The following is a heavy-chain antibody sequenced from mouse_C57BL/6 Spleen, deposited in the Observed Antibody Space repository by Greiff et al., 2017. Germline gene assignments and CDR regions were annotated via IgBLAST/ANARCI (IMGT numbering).Heavy chain of an antibody. CDR1: GYSITSGYY. Sequence: EVKLQESGPGLVKPSQSLSLTCSVTGYSITSGYYWNWIRQFPGNKLEWMGYISYDGSNNYNPSLKNRISITRDTSKNQFFLKLNSVTTEDTATYYCARYYGRYYAMDYWGQGTSVTVSS. V-gene: IGHV3-6*01. D-gene: IGHD1-1*01. CDR3: ARYYGRYYAMDY. J-gene: IGHJ4*01. CDR2: ISYDGSN.